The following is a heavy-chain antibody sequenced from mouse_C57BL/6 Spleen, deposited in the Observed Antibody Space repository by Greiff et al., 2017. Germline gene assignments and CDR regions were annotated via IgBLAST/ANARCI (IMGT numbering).Heavy chain of an antibody. Sequence: EVMLVESEGGLVQPGSSMKLSCTASGFTFSDYYMAWVRQVPKKGLEWVANINYDGSSTYYLDSVKSRFIISRANAKNILDLQMSSLKSEDTATYYCAREVNWSFDYWGQGTTLTVSA. CDR2: INYDGSST. D-gene: IGHD4-1*01. CDR1: GFTFSDYY. V-gene: IGHV5-16*01. CDR3: AREVNWSFDY. J-gene: IGHJ2*01.